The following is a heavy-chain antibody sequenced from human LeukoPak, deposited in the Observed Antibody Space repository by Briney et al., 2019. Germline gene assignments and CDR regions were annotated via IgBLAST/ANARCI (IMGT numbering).Heavy chain of an antibody. Sequence: ETLSLTCTVSGDSFTSVTDYWAWIRQPPGKGLEWIASGDYSGGTYYNPSLESRVAISADMSMNQISLKLTSVTGADTAVYYCARGATYYYDSSGPTNFDYWDQGTLVTVSS. J-gene: IGHJ4*02. D-gene: IGHD3-22*01. V-gene: IGHV4-39*07. CDR3: ARGATYYYDSSGPTNFDY. CDR1: GDSFTSVTDY. CDR2: GDYSGGT.